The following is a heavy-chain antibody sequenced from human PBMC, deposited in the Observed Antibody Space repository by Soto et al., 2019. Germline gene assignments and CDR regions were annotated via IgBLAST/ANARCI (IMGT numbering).Heavy chain of an antibody. CDR1: GFTFSSYG. J-gene: IGHJ3*02. D-gene: IGHD3-22*01. CDR2: IWYDGSNK. Sequence: GGSLRLSCAASGFTFSSYGMHWVRQAPGKGLEWVAVIWYDGSNKYYADSVKGRFTISRDNSKNTLYLQMNSLRAEDTAVYYCASFPPHYDSSGYYYVPDAFDIWGQGTMVTVSS. CDR3: ASFPPHYDSSGYYYVPDAFDI. V-gene: IGHV3-33*01.